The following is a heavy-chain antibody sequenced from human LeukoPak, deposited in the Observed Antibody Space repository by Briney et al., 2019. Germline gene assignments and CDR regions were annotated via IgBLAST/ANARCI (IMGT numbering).Heavy chain of an antibody. V-gene: IGHV5-10-1*01. J-gene: IGHJ5*02. CDR3: ARQATPGTHWFDP. Sequence: GESLKISCKGSGYTFTSYWISWVRQMPGKGLEWMGRIDPSDSYTNYSPSFQGHVTISADKSISTAYLQWSSLKASDTAIYYCARQATPGTHWFDPWGQGSLVTVSS. D-gene: IGHD6-13*01. CDR2: IDPSDSYT. CDR1: GYTFTSYW.